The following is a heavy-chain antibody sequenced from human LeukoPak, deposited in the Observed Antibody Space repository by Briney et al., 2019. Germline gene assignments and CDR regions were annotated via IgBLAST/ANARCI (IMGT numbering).Heavy chain of an antibody. V-gene: IGHV3-74*01. CDR1: GFTFSSYW. J-gene: IGHJ3*02. CDR3: ARWSYDDAFDI. CDR2: INSDGSST. D-gene: IGHD1-26*01. Sequence: GGSLRLSCAASGFTFSSYWMHWVRQAPGKGLVWVSRINSDGSSTSYADSVKGRFTISRDNAKNTLYLQMNSLRAEDTAVYYCARWSYDDAFDIWGQGTMVTVSS.